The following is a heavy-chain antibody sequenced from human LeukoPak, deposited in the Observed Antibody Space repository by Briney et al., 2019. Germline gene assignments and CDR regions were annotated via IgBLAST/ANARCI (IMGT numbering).Heavy chain of an antibody. J-gene: IGHJ4*02. D-gene: IGHD6-13*01. CDR3: ARGRAAGTFWLDY. CDR1: GYTFSSYG. Sequence: ASVKVSCKASGYTFSSYGISWVRQAPGQGLEWMGWISGNNGNTNYAQKVQGRVAMTTDTSTSTAYMELRSLRSDDTAVYYCARGRAAGTFWLDYWGQGTLVTVSS. CDR2: ISGNNGNT. V-gene: IGHV1-18*01.